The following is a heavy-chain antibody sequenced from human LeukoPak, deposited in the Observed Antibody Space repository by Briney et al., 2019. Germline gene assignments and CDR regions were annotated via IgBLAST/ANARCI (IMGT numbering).Heavy chain of an antibody. Sequence: GGSLRLSCAASGFSFSNYAMNWVRQATGKGLEWVSSIGGSGDSTYYADSVKGRFTISRDNSKNTLLLQMNSLRADDTAVYYCAKDRAPSGTYGFDYWGQGTLVTVSS. CDR1: GFSFSNYA. V-gene: IGHV3-23*01. J-gene: IGHJ4*02. CDR3: AKDRAPSGTYGFDY. D-gene: IGHD1-26*01. CDR2: IGGSGDST.